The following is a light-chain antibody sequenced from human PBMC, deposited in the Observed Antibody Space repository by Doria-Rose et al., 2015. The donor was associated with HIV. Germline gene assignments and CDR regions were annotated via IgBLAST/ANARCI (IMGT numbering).Light chain of an antibody. CDR1: QSLLYTSKNY. J-gene: IGKJ3*01. Sequence: DTQLTQSPESLSMSLGERATLNCKSNQSLLYTSKNYLAWYQQKPGQPPKLLIYWASTRQSGVPARFSGSGSGTDFTLTISSLEAEDVAVYYCQQYYDTPSFGPGTTVDIK. V-gene: IGKV4-1*01. CDR3: QQYYDTPS. CDR2: WAS.